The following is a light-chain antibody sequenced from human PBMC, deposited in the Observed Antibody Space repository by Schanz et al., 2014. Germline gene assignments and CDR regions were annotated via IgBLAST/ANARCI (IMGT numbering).Light chain of an antibody. V-gene: IGLV1-44*01. CDR1: TSNIGSHT. Sequence: QSVLTQPPSASGTPGQRATISCSGSTSNIGSHTVSWYQHLPGTAPKLLIYSDNQRPSGVPDRFSGSKSGTSASLAISGLQSEDEADYYCFSYAGSNNWRVFGGGTKLTVL. J-gene: IGLJ2*01. CDR3: FSYAGSNNWRV. CDR2: SDN.